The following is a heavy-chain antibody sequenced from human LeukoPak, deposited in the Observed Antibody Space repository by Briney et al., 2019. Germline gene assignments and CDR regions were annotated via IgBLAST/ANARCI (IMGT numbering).Heavy chain of an antibody. Sequence: GASVKVSCKTSGYSFTVYYMHWVRQAPGQGLEWMGIINPSGGTTNYAQKFQGRVTMTRDTSTSTVYMELSSLRSEDTAVYYCARFAVHRRIAVTGQFGLDYWGRGTLVTVSS. V-gene: IGHV1-46*01. CDR1: GYSFTVYY. CDR2: INPSGGTT. CDR3: ARFAVHRRIAVTGQFGLDY. J-gene: IGHJ4*02. D-gene: IGHD6-19*01.